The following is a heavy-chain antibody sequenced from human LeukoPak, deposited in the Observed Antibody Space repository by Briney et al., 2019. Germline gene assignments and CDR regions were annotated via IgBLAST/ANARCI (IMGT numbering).Heavy chain of an antibody. Sequence: SETLSLTCTVSGGSISSGSYYWSWIRQPTGKGLEWIGRIYTSGSTNYNPSLKSRVTISVDTSKNQFSLKLSSVPAADPAVYYCARLDAPNDYWGQGTLVSVSS. CDR3: ARLDAPNDY. CDR2: IYTSGST. CDR1: GGSISSGSYY. V-gene: IGHV4-61*02. J-gene: IGHJ4*02. D-gene: IGHD1-1*01.